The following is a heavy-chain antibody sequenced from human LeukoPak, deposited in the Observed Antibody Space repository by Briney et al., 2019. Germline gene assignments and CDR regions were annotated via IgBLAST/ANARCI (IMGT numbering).Heavy chain of an antibody. D-gene: IGHD5-18*01. CDR1: GFTFSSYS. J-gene: IGHJ4*02. CDR3: ARIRGYSYGFDY. CDR2: ISSSSSYI. Sequence: GGSLRLSCAASGFTFSSYSMNWVCQAPGKGLEWVSSISSSSSYIYYADSVKGRFTISRDNAKNSLYLQMNSLRAEDTAVYYCARIRGYSYGFDYWGQGTLVTVSS. V-gene: IGHV3-21*01.